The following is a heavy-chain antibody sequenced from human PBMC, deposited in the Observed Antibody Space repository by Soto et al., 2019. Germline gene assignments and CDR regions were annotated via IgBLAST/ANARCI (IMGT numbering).Heavy chain of an antibody. V-gene: IGHV4-4*02. J-gene: IGHJ4*02. Sequence: SETLSLTCAVSGGSISSSNWWSCVRPPPGKGLEWIGEIYHSGSTNYNPSLKSRITISVDKSKNQFSLKLSSVTAADTAVYYCARDPVWQYYGSGSYYFDYWGQGTLVTVSS. CDR1: GGSISSSNW. CDR3: ARDPVWQYYGSGSYYFDY. D-gene: IGHD3-10*01. CDR2: IYHSGST.